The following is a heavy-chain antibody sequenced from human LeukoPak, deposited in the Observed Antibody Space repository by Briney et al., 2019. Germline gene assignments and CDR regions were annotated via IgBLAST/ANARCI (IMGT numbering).Heavy chain of an antibody. CDR1: GGTFSSYA. CDR2: IIPIFGTA. CDR3: ASLGYSSGWYVGGSFDY. D-gene: IGHD6-19*01. Sequence: PVASVKVSCKASGGTFSSYAISWVRQAPGQGLEWMGEIIPIFGTANYAQKFQGRVTITTDESTSTAYMELSSLRSEDTAVYYCASLGYSSGWYVGGSFDYWGQGTLVTVSS. J-gene: IGHJ4*02. V-gene: IGHV1-69*05.